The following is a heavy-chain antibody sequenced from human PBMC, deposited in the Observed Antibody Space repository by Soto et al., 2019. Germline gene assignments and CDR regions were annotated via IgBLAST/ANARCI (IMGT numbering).Heavy chain of an antibody. D-gene: IGHD6-13*01. J-gene: IGHJ5*02. Sequence: EVQLVESGGGLVQPGGSLRLSCAASGFTFSSYWMTWVRQAPGKGLEWVANIKQDGSEKYYVDSVKGGFTISRDNAKNSVYLQMNSLRAEDTAVYYCARDLYSSSWYNWFDPWGQGTLVTVSS. V-gene: IGHV3-7*05. CDR2: IKQDGSEK. CDR3: ARDLYSSSWYNWFDP. CDR1: GFTFSSYW.